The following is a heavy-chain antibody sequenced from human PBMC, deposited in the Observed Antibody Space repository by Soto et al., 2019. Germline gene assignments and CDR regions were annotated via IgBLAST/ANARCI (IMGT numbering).Heavy chain of an antibody. Sequence: QVQLVQSGAEVKKPGSSVKVSCKASEGPFSSYAISWVRQAPGQGLEWMGGIIPIFGTANYAQKFQGRVTITADESTSTAYMELSSLRSEDTAVYYCATDGDCTNGVCPAYYFDYWGQGTLVTVS. J-gene: IGHJ4*02. D-gene: IGHD2-8*01. V-gene: IGHV1-69*12. CDR2: IIPIFGTA. CDR1: EGPFSSYA. CDR3: ATDGDCTNGVCPAYYFDY.